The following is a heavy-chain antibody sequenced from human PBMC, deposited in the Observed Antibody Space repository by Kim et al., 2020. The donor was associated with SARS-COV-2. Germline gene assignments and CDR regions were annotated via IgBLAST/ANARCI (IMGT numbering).Heavy chain of an antibody. Sequence: GESLKISCKGSRDTFNNYWISWVRQMPGKGLEWMGRIDPSDSYTNYSPSFQGRVTFSVDSSIDTAYLQWGSLKASDTAIYYCARLPYTRNYQVDPWGQGT. J-gene: IGHJ5*02. CDR2: IDPSDSYT. CDR1: RDTFNNYW. V-gene: IGHV5-10-1*01. CDR3: ARLPYTRNYQVDP. D-gene: IGHD1-7*01.